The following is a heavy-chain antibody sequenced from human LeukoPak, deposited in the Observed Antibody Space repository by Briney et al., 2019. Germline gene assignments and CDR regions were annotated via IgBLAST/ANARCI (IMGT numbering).Heavy chain of an antibody. Sequence: GASVKVSCKASGGTFSSYAISWVRQAPGQGLEWMGGIIPIFGTANYAQKFQGRVTITTDESTSTAYMELSSLRSEDTAVYYCARISTVTTSYYYYYYMDVWGKGTTVTVSS. CDR1: GGTFSSYA. CDR3: ARISTVTTSYYYYYYMDV. D-gene: IGHD4-11*01. CDR2: IIPIFGTA. V-gene: IGHV1-69*05. J-gene: IGHJ6*03.